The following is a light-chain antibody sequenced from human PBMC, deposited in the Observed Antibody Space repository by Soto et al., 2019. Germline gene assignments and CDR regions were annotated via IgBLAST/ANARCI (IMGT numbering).Light chain of an antibody. Sequence: IVLTQSPGTLSLSPGERATLSGRASQSVSSSYLAWYQQKPGQAPRLLIYGASSRATGIPDRFSGSGSGTDFTLTISSLEPEDFAVYYCHQRSNWPRTFGQGPKVDI. CDR3: HQRSNWPRT. CDR1: QSVSSSY. J-gene: IGKJ1*01. V-gene: IGKV3D-20*02. CDR2: GAS.